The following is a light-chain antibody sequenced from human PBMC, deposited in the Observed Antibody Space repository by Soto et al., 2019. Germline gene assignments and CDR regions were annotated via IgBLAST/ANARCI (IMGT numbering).Light chain of an antibody. Sequence: EIMLTQSPGTLSLSPGERATPSCRASQSVSSSYLAWYQQKPGQAPRLLIYGASSRATGIPDRFSGSGSGTDFTLTISRLEPEDFAVYYCQQYGSSLWTFGQGTKVDI. J-gene: IGKJ1*01. CDR3: QQYGSSLWT. CDR1: QSVSSSY. V-gene: IGKV3-20*01. CDR2: GAS.